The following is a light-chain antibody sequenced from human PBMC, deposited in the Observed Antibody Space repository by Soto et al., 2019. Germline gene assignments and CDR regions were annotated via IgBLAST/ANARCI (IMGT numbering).Light chain of an antibody. CDR1: QSGGTY. V-gene: IGKV1-5*03. Sequence: DIQMTQSPSTLSASVGDRVTITCRASQSGGTYLAWFQQRPGKAPKGLISKASTLESGAPSRFTGSGSGTEFALTITSLQPEDFATYYCQQYYSYPWTFGQGTKV. CDR2: KAS. J-gene: IGKJ1*01. CDR3: QQYYSYPWT.